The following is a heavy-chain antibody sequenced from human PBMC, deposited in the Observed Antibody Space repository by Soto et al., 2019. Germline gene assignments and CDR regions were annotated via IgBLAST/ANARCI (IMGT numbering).Heavy chain of an antibody. CDR3: ASAYCSGGSCYYSLGH. D-gene: IGHD2-15*01. CDR2: ISSSGSTI. V-gene: IGHV3-48*03. J-gene: IGHJ4*02. Sequence: GVSLRLSCAASGFTFSSYEMNWVRQAPGKGLEWVSYISSSGSTIYYADSVKGRFTISRDNAKNSLYLQMNSLRAEDTAVYYCASAYCSGGSCYYSLGHWGQGTRVTVSA. CDR1: GFTFSSYE.